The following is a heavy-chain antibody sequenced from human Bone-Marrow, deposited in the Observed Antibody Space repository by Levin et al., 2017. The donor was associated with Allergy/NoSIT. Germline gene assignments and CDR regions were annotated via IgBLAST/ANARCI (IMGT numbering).Heavy chain of an antibody. CDR1: GFTFSSYG. V-gene: IGHV3-30*18. CDR2: ISYDGSNK. Sequence: GGSLRLSCAASGFTFSSYGMHWVRQAPGKGLEWVAVISYDGSNKYYADSVKGRFTISRDNSKNTLYLQMNSLRAEDTAVYYCAKDPPKPNIVATISDYWGQGTLVTVSS. D-gene: IGHD5-12*01. J-gene: IGHJ4*02. CDR3: AKDPPKPNIVATISDY.